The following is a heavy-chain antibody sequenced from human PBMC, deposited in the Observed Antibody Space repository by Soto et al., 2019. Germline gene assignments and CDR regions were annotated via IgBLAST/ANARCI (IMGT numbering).Heavy chain of an antibody. CDR3: ARDQHSYGSNFAY. CDR2: ISSSGSTI. V-gene: IGHV3-11*01. D-gene: IGHD5-18*01. Sequence: GWSLRRSCAASGFTFSDYYMSLMRQAPGKGLEWDSYISSSGSTIYYADSVKGRFTISRDNAKNSLYLQMNSLRAEDTAVYYCARDQHSYGSNFAYWCEGSPVPVSS. J-gene: IGHJ4*02. CDR1: GFTFSDYY.